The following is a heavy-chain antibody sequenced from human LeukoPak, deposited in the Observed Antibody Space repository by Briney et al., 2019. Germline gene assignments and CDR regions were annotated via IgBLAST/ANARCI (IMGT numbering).Heavy chain of an antibody. Sequence: GGSLRLSCAASGSTFSSYAMSWARQAPGKGLEWVSGISGSGGNTYYADSVKGRFTISRDNSKNTLYLQMNSLSAEDTAVYYCAKEISSNYFEYWGQGTLVTVSS. CDR3: AKEISSNYFEY. V-gene: IGHV3-23*01. CDR1: GSTFSSYA. CDR2: ISGSGGNT. J-gene: IGHJ4*02.